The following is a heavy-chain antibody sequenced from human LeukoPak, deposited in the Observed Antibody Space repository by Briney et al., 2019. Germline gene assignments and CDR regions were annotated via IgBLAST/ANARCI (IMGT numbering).Heavy chain of an antibody. CDR1: SFTFSSYN. D-gene: IGHD3-9*01. V-gene: IGHV3-21*04. Sequence: GRSLRLSCAASSFTFSSYNMNWVRQAPGKGLEWVSSISSSGSYIYYRDSVKGRFTISRDKLKNTLYLQMNSLRAEDTAVYYCATTDYDILTGYSPHWGQGTLVTVSS. CDR3: ATTDYDILTGYSPH. J-gene: IGHJ4*02. CDR2: ISSSGSYI.